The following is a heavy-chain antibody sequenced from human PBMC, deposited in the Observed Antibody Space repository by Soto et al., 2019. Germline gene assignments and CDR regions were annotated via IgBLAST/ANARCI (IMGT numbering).Heavy chain of an antibody. CDR2: INAGNCNT. CDR3: ARSGIAARIKYFDY. D-gene: IGHD6-6*01. J-gene: IGHJ4*02. CDR1: GYTFTSYA. V-gene: IGHV1-3*01. Sequence: ASVKVSCKASGYTFTSYAMHWVRQAPGQRLEWMGWINAGNCNTKYSQKFQGRVTITRDTSASTAYMELSSLRSEDTAVYYCARSGIAARIKYFDYWDQGTLVTVSS.